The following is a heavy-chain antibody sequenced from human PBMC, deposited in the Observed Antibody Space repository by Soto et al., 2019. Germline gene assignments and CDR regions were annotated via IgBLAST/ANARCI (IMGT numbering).Heavy chain of an antibody. J-gene: IGHJ4*02. CDR2: ITGSGGST. V-gene: IGHV3-23*01. CDR3: AKGSSASRPYYFDY. CDR1: GFTFSTYA. Sequence: EVQLLESGGGLVQPGGSLRLSCAASGFTFSTYAMIWVRQAPGKGLEWVSAITGSGGSTYYADSVKGRFTISRDNSKNTLYVQMNGLRADDTAVYYCAKGSSASRPYYFDYWGQGTLVTVSS. D-gene: IGHD3-22*01.